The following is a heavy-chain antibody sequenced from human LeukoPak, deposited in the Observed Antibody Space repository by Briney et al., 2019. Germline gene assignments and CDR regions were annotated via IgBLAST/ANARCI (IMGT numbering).Heavy chain of an antibody. V-gene: IGHV4-39*01. CDR1: GGSISSSSSY. J-gene: IGHJ4*02. Sequence: SETLSLTCTVSGGSISSSSSYWGWIRQPPGQGLEWIGSAYYSGTTYYNPSLKGRVTISVDTSKNQFSLKLSSVTAADTAVYFCASPSDSGGYYYNYWGPGTLVTVSS. CDR3: ASPSDSGGYYYNY. D-gene: IGHD3-22*01. CDR2: AYYSGTT.